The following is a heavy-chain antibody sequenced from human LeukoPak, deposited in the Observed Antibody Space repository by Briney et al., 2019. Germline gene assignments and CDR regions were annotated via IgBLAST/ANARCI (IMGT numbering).Heavy chain of an antibody. J-gene: IGHJ5*02. CDR1: GYTFSGYY. CDR3: VRKYDFWSGFPGTIGWFDP. V-gene: IGHV1-2*02. D-gene: IGHD3-3*01. CDR2: INPNSGGT. Sequence: ASVKVSCKASGYTFSGYYVHWVRQAPGQGLEGMGWINPNSGGTNYAQKFQGRVTMTRDTSISTAYMELSRLRSDDTAVYYCVRKYDFWSGFPGTIGWFDPWGQGTLVTVSS.